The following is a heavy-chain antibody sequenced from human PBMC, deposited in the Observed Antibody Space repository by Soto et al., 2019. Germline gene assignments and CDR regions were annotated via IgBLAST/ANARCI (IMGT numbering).Heavy chain of an antibody. D-gene: IGHD1-26*01. CDR1: GFTFSSYA. CDR2: ISGSGGST. J-gene: IGHJ4*02. V-gene: IGHV3-23*01. Sequence: GGSLRLSCAASGFTFSSYAMSWVRQAPGKGLEWVSVISGSGGSTYYADSVKGRFSISRDTSKNTLYLQMNSLRAEDTAVYYCAKVRGGFSWPHFDDCGQGTLVTVAS. CDR3: AKVRGGFSWPHFDD.